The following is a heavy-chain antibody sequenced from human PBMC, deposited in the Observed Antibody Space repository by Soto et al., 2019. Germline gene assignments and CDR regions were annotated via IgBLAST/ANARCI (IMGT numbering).Heavy chain of an antibody. V-gene: IGHV5-10-1*01. CDR3: AATGYTYGYHFDH. J-gene: IGHJ4*02. Sequence: VDYLTISSPASGDTFTSYWITWVRQMPGKGLEWMGRIDPSDSSTKYSPSFQGHVTISTDKSITTAHLQWTSLKVSDTAIYYCAATGYTYGYHFDHWGQGTQVKVSS. CDR1: GDTFTSYW. D-gene: IGHD5-18*01. CDR2: IDPSDSST.